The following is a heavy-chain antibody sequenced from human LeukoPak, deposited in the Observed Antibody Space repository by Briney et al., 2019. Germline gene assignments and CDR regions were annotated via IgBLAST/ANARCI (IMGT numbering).Heavy chain of an antibody. CDR3: ATLVGGYCSSTSCPYFDY. V-gene: IGHV4-34*01. J-gene: IGHJ4*02. CDR1: GGSFSGYY. CDR2: INHSGST. D-gene: IGHD2-2*01. Sequence: SETLSLTCAVYGGSFSGYYWSWIRRPPGKGLEWIGEINHSGSTNYNPSLKSRVTISVDTSKNQFSLKLSSVTAADTAVYYCATLVGGYCSSTSCPYFDYWGQGTLVTVSS.